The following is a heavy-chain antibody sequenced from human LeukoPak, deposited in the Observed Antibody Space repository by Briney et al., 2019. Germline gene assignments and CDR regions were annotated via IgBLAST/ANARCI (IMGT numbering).Heavy chain of an antibody. Sequence: GGSLRLSCAASGFTVSSNYMSWVRQAPGKGLEWVSVIYSGGNTYYADSVKDRFTIPRDNSKNTLYLQMNSLRAEDTAVYYCARRISSSWGLDYWGQGTLVTVSS. CDR2: IYSGGNT. CDR1: GFTVSSNY. V-gene: IGHV3-53*01. CDR3: ARRISSSWGLDY. J-gene: IGHJ4*02. D-gene: IGHD6-13*01.